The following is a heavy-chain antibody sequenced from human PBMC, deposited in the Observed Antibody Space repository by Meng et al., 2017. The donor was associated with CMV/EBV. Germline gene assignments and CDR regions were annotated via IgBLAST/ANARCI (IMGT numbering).Heavy chain of an antibody. J-gene: IGHJ6*02. CDR1: GGSFSGYY. D-gene: IGHD2-2*01. CDR3: ARLKRDCSSTSCYRRNYYYYYGMDV. CDR2: INHSGST. V-gene: IGHV4-34*01. Sequence: SETLSLTCAVYGGSFSGYYWSWIRQPPGKGLEWIGEINHSGSTNYNPSLKSRVTISVDTSKNQFSLKLSSVTAADTAVYYCARLKRDCSSTSCYRRNYYYYYGMDVWGQGTTVTVSS.